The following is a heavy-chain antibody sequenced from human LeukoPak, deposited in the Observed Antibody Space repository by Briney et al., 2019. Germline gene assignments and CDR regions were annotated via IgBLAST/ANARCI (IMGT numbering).Heavy chain of an antibody. CDR3: ARQSTGSYYSPIDY. J-gene: IGHJ4*02. D-gene: IGHD1-26*01. V-gene: IGHV1-18*01. Sequence: GASVKVSCKASGYTFTNYGISWVRQAPGQGLEWMGWVSTYNGNTKYAQNLQGRVTTTTDTSTSTAYMELRSLRSDDTAMYYCARQSTGSYYSPIDYWGQGTLVTVSS. CDR2: VSTYNGNT. CDR1: GYTFTNYG.